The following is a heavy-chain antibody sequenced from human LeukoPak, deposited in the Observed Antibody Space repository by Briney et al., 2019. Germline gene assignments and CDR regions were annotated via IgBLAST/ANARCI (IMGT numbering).Heavy chain of an antibody. CDR1: GGSISSYY. Sequence: SETLSLTCTVSGGSISSYYWSWIRQPAGKGLEWIGRIYTSGSTNYNPSLKSRVTISVDTSKNQFSLKLSSVTAADTAVYYCARVSLADSSSWYSTFSYYYYYMDVWGKGTTVTVSS. D-gene: IGHD6-13*01. CDR2: IYTSGST. CDR3: ARVSLADSSSWYSTFSYYYYYMDV. V-gene: IGHV4-4*07. J-gene: IGHJ6*03.